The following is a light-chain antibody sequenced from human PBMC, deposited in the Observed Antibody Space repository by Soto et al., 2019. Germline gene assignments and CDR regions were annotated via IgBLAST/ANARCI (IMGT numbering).Light chain of an antibody. CDR2: DAS. CDR1: QSVSSF. Sequence: ETLFTQSPATLSLSPGEGPTLSCRASQSVSSFLAWYQQKPGQAPRLLIYDASNRATGIPARLSGSGSGTDFTLTIRSLEPEDVAVYYCQQRSNWLTFGGGTKVDIK. V-gene: IGKV3-11*01. CDR3: QQRSNWLT. J-gene: IGKJ4*01.